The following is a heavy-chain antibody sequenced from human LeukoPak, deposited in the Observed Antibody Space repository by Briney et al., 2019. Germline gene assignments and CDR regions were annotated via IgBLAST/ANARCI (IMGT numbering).Heavy chain of an antibody. CDR3: ARGMEPVSALDYGMDV. J-gene: IGHJ6*02. D-gene: IGHD1-1*01. Sequence: ASVKVSCKASGYTFTSYDINWVRPATGQGLEWMGWMNPNSGNTGYAQKFQGRVTMTRNTSISTAYMELSSLRSEDTAVYYCARGMEPVSALDYGMDVWGQGTTVTVSS. CDR2: MNPNSGNT. CDR1: GYTFTSYD. V-gene: IGHV1-8*01.